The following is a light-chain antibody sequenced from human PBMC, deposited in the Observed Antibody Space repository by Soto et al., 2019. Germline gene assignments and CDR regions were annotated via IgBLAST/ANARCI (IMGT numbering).Light chain of an antibody. CDR3: QQFDDSLPKLT. V-gene: IGKV3-20*01. J-gene: IGKJ4*01. CDR2: AAS. Sequence: EIVLTQSPATLSLSPGERATLSCRASQSVSNFLAWYQQKPGQAPRLLIYAASGRATGSPDRFSGGGSGTDFTLTISRLEPEDFAVYYCQQFDDSLPKLTFGGGTKVDNK. CDR1: QSVSNF.